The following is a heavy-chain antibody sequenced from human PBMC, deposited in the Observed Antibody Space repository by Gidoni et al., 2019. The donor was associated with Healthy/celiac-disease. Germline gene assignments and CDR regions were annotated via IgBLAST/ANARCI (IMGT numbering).Heavy chain of an antibody. D-gene: IGHD4-17*01. CDR2: INHSGST. V-gene: IGHV4-34*01. Sequence: QVQLQQWGAGLLKPSETLSLTCAVYGGSFSGYYWRWIRQPPGKGLEWIGEINHSGSTNYNPSLKSRVTISVDTSKNQFSLKLSSVTAADTAVYYCARDPADDYGDFWYFDLWGRGTLVTVSS. J-gene: IGHJ2*01. CDR3: ARDPADDYGDFWYFDL. CDR1: GGSFSGYY.